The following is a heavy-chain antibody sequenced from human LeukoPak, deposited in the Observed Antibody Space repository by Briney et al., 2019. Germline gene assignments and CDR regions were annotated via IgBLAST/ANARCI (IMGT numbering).Heavy chain of an antibody. D-gene: IGHD3-3*01. CDR2: INTNTGNP. V-gene: IGHV7-4-1*02. Sequence: GASVKVSCKASGYIFTTYTINRVRQAPGQGLEWMGWINTNTGNPTYAQGFAGRFVFSLDTSVTTAYLQINSLKAEDTAVYYCARDRDFLSGNYRRDFDYWGQGTLVTVSP. CDR3: ARDRDFLSGNYRRDFDY. CDR1: GYIFTTYT. J-gene: IGHJ4*02.